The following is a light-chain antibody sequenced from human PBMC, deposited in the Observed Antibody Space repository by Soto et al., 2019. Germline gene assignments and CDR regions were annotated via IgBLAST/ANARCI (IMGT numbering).Light chain of an antibody. CDR1: HSVSSDF. J-gene: IGKJ3*01. V-gene: IGKV3-20*01. Sequence: IVLTQSPGTLSLSPGERVTLSCRASHSVSSDFLAWYQQKPGQAPRLLMYDAFRRATGIPDRFSGRGSGTDFTLNISRLEPEDFAVYYCQQYGTSPDLFAFGPGTKVEIK. CDR3: QQYGTSPDLFA. CDR2: DAF.